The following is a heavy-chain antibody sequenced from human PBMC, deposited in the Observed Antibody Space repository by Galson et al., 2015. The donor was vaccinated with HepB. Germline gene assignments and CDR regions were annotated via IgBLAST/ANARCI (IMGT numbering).Heavy chain of an antibody. CDR2: IYNDGSST. V-gene: IGHV3-74*01. D-gene: IGHD4-17*01. J-gene: IGHJ4*02. CDR1: GFTFSNYW. Sequence: SLRLSCAASGFTFSNYWMHWVRQAPGKGLVWVSRIYNDGSSTSYADSVKGRFTISRDNAKNTLYLQMNSLRAEDTAVYYCARAVTTPLDYWGQGTLVTVSS. CDR3: ARAVTTPLDY.